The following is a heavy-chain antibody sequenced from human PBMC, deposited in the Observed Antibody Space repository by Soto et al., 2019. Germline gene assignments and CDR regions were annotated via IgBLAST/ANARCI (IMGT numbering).Heavy chain of an antibody. V-gene: IGHV1-18*01. CDR3: ASGRSSGWYDGFDY. Sequence: ASVKVSCKASGYTFTSYGISWVRQAPGQGLQWMGWISAYNGNTNYAQKLQGRVTMTTDTSTSTAYMELRSLRSDDTAVYYCASGRSSGWYDGFDYWGQGTLVTVSS. D-gene: IGHD6-19*01. J-gene: IGHJ4*02. CDR1: GYTFTSYG. CDR2: ISAYNGNT.